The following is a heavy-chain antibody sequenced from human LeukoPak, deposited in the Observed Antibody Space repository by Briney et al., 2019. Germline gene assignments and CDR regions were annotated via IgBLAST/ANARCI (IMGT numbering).Heavy chain of an antibody. V-gene: IGHV4-59*08. CDR2: LFFAGST. D-gene: IGHD6-13*01. J-gene: IGHJ3*02. Sequence: SEILPLTCTVSGASISTYYWSWIRQPPGKGLQWIGYLFFAGSTNYNPSLKSRVTIEVDTSKNQFSLKLSSVTAADAAVYYCARISIGAADAFDIWGQGTMVTVSS. CDR3: ARISIGAADAFDI. CDR1: GASISTYY.